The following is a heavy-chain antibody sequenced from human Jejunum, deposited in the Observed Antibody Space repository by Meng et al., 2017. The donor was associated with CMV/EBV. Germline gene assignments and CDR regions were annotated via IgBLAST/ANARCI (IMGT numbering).Heavy chain of an antibody. J-gene: IGHJ6*02. CDR1: YSFANYG. Sequence: YSFANYGLTWVRQAPGQGLEWMGWISPYNGNTNYAQSIQGRVTMTTDRYTNTAFMELRSLTSDDTAVYYCARGPYDFWSRQYFCMDVWGQGTTVTVSS. V-gene: IGHV1-18*01. D-gene: IGHD3-3*01. CDR2: ISPYNGNT. CDR3: ARGPYDFWSRQYFCMDV.